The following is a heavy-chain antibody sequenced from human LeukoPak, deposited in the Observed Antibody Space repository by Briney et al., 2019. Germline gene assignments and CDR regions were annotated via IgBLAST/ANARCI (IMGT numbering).Heavy chain of an antibody. Sequence: GGSLRLSCAASGFTFSSYSMNWVRQAPGKGLEWVSSISSSSSYIYYADSVKGRFTISRDNAKNSLCLQMNSLRAEDTAVYYCARGHHSSSWYLDWFDPWGQGTLVTVSS. J-gene: IGHJ5*02. CDR2: ISSSSSYI. CDR1: GFTFSSYS. D-gene: IGHD6-13*01. V-gene: IGHV3-21*01. CDR3: ARGHHSSSWYLDWFDP.